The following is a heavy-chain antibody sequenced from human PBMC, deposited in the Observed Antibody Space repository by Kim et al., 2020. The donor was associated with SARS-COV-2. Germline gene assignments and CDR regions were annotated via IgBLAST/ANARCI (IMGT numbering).Heavy chain of an antibody. J-gene: IGHJ3*02. Sequence: GGSLRLSCAASGFTFSGYAMSWVRQAPGKGLEWVSGISGSGLSTHYTDSVKGRFTNSRDNSKNTLYLQMNSLRAEDTAIYFCAKDFYDSSEWHTFDIWGQGTMVTVSS. CDR1: GFTFSGYA. CDR2: ISGSGLST. CDR3: AKDFYDSSEWHTFDI. D-gene: IGHD3-22*01. V-gene: IGHV3-23*01.